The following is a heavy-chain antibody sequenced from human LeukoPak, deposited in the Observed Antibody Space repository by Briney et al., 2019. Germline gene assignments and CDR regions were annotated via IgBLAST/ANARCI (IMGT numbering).Heavy chain of an antibody. Sequence: RGSLRLSCTASGFTFSRRWISWVRQTPGKGLEWVANIKEDGSEQYYVDSVKGRFTMSRDNAKNSLYLQMSSLRAEDTAVYFCARGYSYDYWGQGTLVTVSS. V-gene: IGHV3-7*03. CDR3: ARGYSYDY. CDR2: IKEDGSEQ. D-gene: IGHD5-18*01. J-gene: IGHJ4*02. CDR1: GFTFSRRW.